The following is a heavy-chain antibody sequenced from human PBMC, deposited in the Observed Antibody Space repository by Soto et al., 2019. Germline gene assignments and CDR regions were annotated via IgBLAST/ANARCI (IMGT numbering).Heavy chain of an antibody. V-gene: IGHV1-69*02. CDR3: ASRLTTRGRYDY. D-gene: IGHD3-16*01. CDR1: GGTFSSYT. CDR2: IIPILGIA. Sequence: QVQLVQSGAEVKKPGSSVKVSCKASGGTFSSYTISWVRQAPGQGLEWMGRIIPILGIANYAQKFQGRVTITADKSTSTAYMELSSLRSEDTAVYYGASRLTTRGRYDYWGQGTLVTVSS. J-gene: IGHJ4*02.